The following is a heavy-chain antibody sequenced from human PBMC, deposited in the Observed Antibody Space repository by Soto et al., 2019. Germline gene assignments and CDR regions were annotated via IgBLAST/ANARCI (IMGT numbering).Heavy chain of an antibody. J-gene: IGHJ3*02. Sequence: QVQLQQWGAGLLKPSETLSLTCAVYGGSFSGYYWSWIRQPPGKGLEWIGEINHSGSTNYNPSLKSRVTISVDTSKNQFSLKLSSVTAADTAVYYCARASPVWGRSFDIWGQGTMVTVSS. CDR1: GGSFSGYY. V-gene: IGHV4-34*01. CDR2: INHSGST. D-gene: IGHD3-16*01. CDR3: ARASPVWGRSFDI.